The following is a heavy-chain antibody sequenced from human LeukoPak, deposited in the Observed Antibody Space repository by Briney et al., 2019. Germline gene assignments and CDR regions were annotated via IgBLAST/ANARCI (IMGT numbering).Heavy chain of an antibody. Sequence: PGGSLRLSCAASGFTLFTYWMSWVRQAPGKGLEWVANIKQDGSAKYYVDSVKGRFTISRDNAKNSLYLQMNSLRAEDTAVYYCARDTSSGGKFDPWGQGTLVTVSS. CDR3: ARDTSSGGKFDP. V-gene: IGHV3-7*01. CDR1: GFTLFTYW. D-gene: IGHD6-19*01. J-gene: IGHJ5*02. CDR2: IKQDGSAK.